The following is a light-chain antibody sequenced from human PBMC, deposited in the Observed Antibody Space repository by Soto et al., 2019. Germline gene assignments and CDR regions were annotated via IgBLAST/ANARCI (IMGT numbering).Light chain of an antibody. V-gene: IGKV1-5*01. CDR1: QSISGW. CDR2: DAS. Sequence: DLQMTQSPSTLSASVGDRVTITFRASQSISGWLAWYQQRPGKAPKLLIYDASSLESGVPSRFRGSGSGTEFTRAIGGLQPDDVATDYCQQYSVYSLFTVGPGTIEYIK. CDR3: QQYSVYSLFT. J-gene: IGKJ3*01.